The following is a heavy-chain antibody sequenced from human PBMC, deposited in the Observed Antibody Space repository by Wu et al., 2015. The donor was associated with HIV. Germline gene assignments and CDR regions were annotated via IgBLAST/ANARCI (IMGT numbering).Heavy chain of an antibody. J-gene: IGHJ5*02. D-gene: IGHD3-16*02. Sequence: QVQLVQSGAEVKKPGSSVKVSCKASGGTFSSYTINWVRQAPGQGLEWMGRIIPIFGAPDYAQNQGRVTITADDSTSTAYMELSSLRSEDTAVYYCARELEDPASYGFGLGFDPVGPGNPRSPSP. V-gene: IGHV1-69*13. CDR3: ARELEDPASYGFGLGFDP. CDR1: GGTFSSYT. CDR2: IIPIFGAP.